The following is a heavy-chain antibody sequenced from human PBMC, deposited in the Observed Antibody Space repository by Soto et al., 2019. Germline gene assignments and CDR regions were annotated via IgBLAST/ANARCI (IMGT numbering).Heavy chain of an antibody. CDR1: GGSISSGGYY. CDR2: IYYSGST. CDR3: AGGYGSGSKENWFDP. J-gene: IGHJ5*02. D-gene: IGHD3-10*01. V-gene: IGHV4-31*03. Sequence: QVQLQESGPGLVKPSQTLSLTCTVSGGSISSGGYYWSWIRQHPGKGLEWIGYIYYSGSTYYNPSLKSRVTISVDTTKNQFSLKLSSVTAADTAVYYCAGGYGSGSKENWFDPWGQGTLVTVSS.